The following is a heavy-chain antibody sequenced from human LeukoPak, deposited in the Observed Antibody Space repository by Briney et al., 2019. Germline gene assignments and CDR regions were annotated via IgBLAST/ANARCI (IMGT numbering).Heavy chain of an antibody. V-gene: IGHV3-21*01. Sequence: GGSLRLSCAASGFTFSGSAMHWVRQAPGKGLEWVSSISSSSSYIYYADSVKGRFTISRDNAKNSLYLQMNSLRAEDTAVYYCARHLDCGGDCSPSSGYYMDVWGKGTTVTVSS. D-gene: IGHD2-21*01. CDR2: ISSSSSYI. CDR3: ARHLDCGGDCSPSSGYYMDV. J-gene: IGHJ6*03. CDR1: GFTFSGSA.